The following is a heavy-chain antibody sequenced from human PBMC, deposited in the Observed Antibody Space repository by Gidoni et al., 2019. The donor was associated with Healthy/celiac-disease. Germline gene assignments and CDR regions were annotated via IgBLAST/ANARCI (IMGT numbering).Heavy chain of an antibody. J-gene: IGHJ4*02. Sequence: EVQLLESGGGLVQPGGSLRLSRAASGFTFSSYAMSWVRQAPGKGLEWVSDISGSGGSTYYADSGKGRFTISRDNSKNTLYLKMNSLRAEDTAVYYCAKDREVVLVGATSKYWGQGTLVTVSS. V-gene: IGHV3-23*01. CDR3: AKDREVVLVGATSKY. D-gene: IGHD1-26*01. CDR1: GFTFSSYA. CDR2: ISGSGGST.